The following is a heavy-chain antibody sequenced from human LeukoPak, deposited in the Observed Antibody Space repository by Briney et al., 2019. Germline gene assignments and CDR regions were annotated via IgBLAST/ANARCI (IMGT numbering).Heavy chain of an antibody. D-gene: IGHD3-3*01. Sequence: SETLSLTCTVSGGSISSSSYYWGWIRQPPGTGLEWIGSIYYSGSTYYNPSLKSRVTISVDTSKDQFSLKLSSVTAADTAVYYCARSVDYDFWSGYQYYFDYWGQGTLVTVSS. CDR2: IYYSGST. CDR1: GGSISSSSYY. V-gene: IGHV4-39*07. J-gene: IGHJ4*02. CDR3: ARSVDYDFWSGYQYYFDY.